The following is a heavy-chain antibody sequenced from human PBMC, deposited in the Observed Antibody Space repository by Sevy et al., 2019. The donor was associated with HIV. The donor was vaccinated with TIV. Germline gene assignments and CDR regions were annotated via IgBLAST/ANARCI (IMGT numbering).Heavy chain of an antibody. CDR2: VSGSSNYI. CDR3: ARGPPDGSYDYFDY. D-gene: IGHD1-26*01. V-gene: IGHV3-21*06. J-gene: IGHJ4*02. CDR1: GFTFIRYN. Sequence: GGSLRLSCAASGFTFIRYNMNWVRQAPGKGLEWVSSVSGSSNYIYHAESQKGRFIISEDNAKVTLYLQMNGLRADETAVYYCARGPPDGSYDYFDYWGQGTLVTVSS.